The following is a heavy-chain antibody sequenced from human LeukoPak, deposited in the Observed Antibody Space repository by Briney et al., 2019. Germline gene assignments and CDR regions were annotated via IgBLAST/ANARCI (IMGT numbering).Heavy chain of an antibody. Sequence: GGSLRLSCAASGFTFSSYGMHWVRQAPGKGLEWVAFIWYDGSNKYYVDSVKGRFTISRDNSKNTLYLQMNSLRAEDTAVYYCARANYGDPNGGFDYWGQGTLVTVSS. CDR2: IWYDGSNK. V-gene: IGHV3-33*01. J-gene: IGHJ4*02. CDR3: ARANYGDPNGGFDY. D-gene: IGHD4-17*01. CDR1: GFTFSSYG.